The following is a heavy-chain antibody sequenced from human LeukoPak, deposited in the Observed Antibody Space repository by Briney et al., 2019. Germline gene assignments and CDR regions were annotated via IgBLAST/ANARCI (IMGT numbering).Heavy chain of an antibody. D-gene: IGHD6-13*01. CDR1: GGSISSYY. J-gene: IGHJ4*02. V-gene: IGHV4-59*01. CDR2: IYYSGST. Sequence: PSETLSLTCTVSGGSISSYYWSWLRQPPGKGLEWIGYIYYSGSTNYNPSLKSRVTISVDTSKNQFSLKLSSVTAADTAVYYCARGVTAGSPWFDYWGQGTLVTVSS. CDR3: ARGVTAGSPWFDY.